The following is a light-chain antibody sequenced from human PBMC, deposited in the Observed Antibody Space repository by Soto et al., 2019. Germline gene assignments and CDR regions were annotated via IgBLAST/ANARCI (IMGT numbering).Light chain of an antibody. CDR1: SSDVGGYNY. V-gene: IGLV2-14*01. Sequence: QCALTQPASVSGSPGQSITISCTGTSSDVGGYNYVSWYQQHPGKAPKLMIYDVSNRPSGVSNRFSGSKSGNTASLTISGLQAEDEADYYCSSYTSSSTLGVFGGGTKLTVL. J-gene: IGLJ2*01. CDR3: SSYTSSSTLGV. CDR2: DVS.